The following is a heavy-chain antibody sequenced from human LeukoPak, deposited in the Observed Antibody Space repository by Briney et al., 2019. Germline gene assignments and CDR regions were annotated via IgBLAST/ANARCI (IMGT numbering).Heavy chain of an antibody. Sequence: PSETLSLTCTVSGGSISSYYWSWIRQPPGKGLEWIGYIYYSGSTNYNPSLKSRVTLSVDTSKNQFSLKLSSVTAADTAVYYCARGGYYYDSSGSPGNDALDIWGQGTKVTVSS. CDR1: GGSISSYY. CDR2: IYYSGST. CDR3: ARGGYYYDSSGSPGNDALDI. J-gene: IGHJ3*02. V-gene: IGHV4-59*01. D-gene: IGHD3-22*01.